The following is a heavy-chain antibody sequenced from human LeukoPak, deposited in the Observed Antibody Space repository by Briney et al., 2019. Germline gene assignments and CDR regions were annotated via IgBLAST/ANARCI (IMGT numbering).Heavy chain of an antibody. V-gene: IGHV1-69*05. CDR3: ARVAGPSYSSSSGYYYHMDV. Sequence: VASVKVSCKASAGTFSSYAISWVRQAPGQGLEWMGGIIPTFGPTNYAQKFQGRVTITTDESTSTAYMELSSLRSEDTAVYYCARVAGPSYSSSSGYYYHMDVWGKGTTVTVTS. D-gene: IGHD6-6*01. CDR1: AGTFSSYA. J-gene: IGHJ6*03. CDR2: IIPTFGPT.